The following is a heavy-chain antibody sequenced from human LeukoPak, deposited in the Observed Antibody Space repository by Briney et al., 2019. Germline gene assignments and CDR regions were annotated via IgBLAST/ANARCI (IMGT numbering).Heavy chain of an antibody. V-gene: IGHV3-23*01. D-gene: IGHD3-3*01. Sequence: GGSLRLSCAASGFTFSSYWMTWVRQAPGKGLEWASALSLSGNTYYADSVKGRFTISRDNSKNTLYLQLNSLRAEDTAVYYCAKDVPYDSWRGFDSWGQGTLVTVSS. CDR1: GFTFSSYW. CDR2: LSLSGNT. CDR3: AKDVPYDSWRGFDS. J-gene: IGHJ4*02.